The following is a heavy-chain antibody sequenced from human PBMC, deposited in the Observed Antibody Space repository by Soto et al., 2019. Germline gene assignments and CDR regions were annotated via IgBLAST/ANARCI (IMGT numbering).Heavy chain of an antibody. V-gene: IGHV5-10-1*01. J-gene: IGHJ6*02. D-gene: IGHD3-22*01. Sequence: GESLKISCKGSGHSFNSYWITWVRQMPGKGLEWLGRIDPRDSYTNYSPSFQGHVTISADKSISTAYVQWSSLKASDTARYYCARQGAYDSSGYRYQYYGLDVWGQGTTGTVSS. CDR3: ARQGAYDSSGYRYQYYGLDV. CDR1: GHSFNSYW. CDR2: IDPRDSYT.